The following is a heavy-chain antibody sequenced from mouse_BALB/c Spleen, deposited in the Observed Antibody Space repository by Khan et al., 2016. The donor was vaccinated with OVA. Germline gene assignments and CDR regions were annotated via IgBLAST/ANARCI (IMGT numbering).Heavy chain of an antibody. CDR3: ARSNGNYWFAY. CDR1: GYTFTDYG. J-gene: IGHJ3*01. CDR2: INTYTGEP. Sequence: QIQLVQSGPELKKPGETVKISCKASGYTFTDYGMNWVKQAPGKDLKWMGWINTYTGEPTYADDFKGRFAFSLETSASTAYLQINNLKSEDSAAYFCARSNGNYWFAYWGQGTLVTVSA. D-gene: IGHD2-1*01. V-gene: IGHV9-3-1*01.